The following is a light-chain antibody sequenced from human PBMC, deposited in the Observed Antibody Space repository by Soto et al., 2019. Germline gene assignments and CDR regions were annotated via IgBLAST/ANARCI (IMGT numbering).Light chain of an antibody. CDR1: SSDVGAYNY. Sequence: QSALTQPASASGSPGQSITISCTGTSSDVGAYNYVSWYQQHPGKAPKLMIYDVTNRPSGVSNRFSGSKSGNTASLTISGLQAEDEADYYCSSYTSSNTVVFGGGTKLTVL. J-gene: IGLJ2*01. V-gene: IGLV2-14*01. CDR3: SSYTSSNTVV. CDR2: DVT.